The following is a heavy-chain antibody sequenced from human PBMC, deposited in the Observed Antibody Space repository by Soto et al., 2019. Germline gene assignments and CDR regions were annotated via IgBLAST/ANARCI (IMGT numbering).Heavy chain of an antibody. D-gene: IGHD3-9*01. J-gene: IGHJ4*02. V-gene: IGHV1-3*04. Sequence: VKVSCKTSGYTFTDYAMHWVRQAPGQRLEWMGWINSGNGNTKYSQKFQARVTITRDTSATTTYMELSSLRSEDTAVYYCALGDYDFLTGYPSAPFDYWGLGTLVTVSS. CDR1: GYTFTDYA. CDR2: INSGNGNT. CDR3: ALGDYDFLTGYPSAPFDY.